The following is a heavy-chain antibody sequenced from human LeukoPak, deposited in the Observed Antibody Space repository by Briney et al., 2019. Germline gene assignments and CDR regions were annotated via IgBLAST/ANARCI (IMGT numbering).Heavy chain of an antibody. CDR3: ARAGTRVGSFDY. Sequence: SETLSLTCTVSGGSISSGGYYWSWIRQHPGKGLEWIGYIYYSGSTYYNPSLKSRVNISGDTSKNQFSLNLSSVTAADTAIYYCARAGTRVGSFDYWGQGTLGTVSS. CDR2: IYYSGST. D-gene: IGHD4-23*01. CDR1: GGSISSGGYY. J-gene: IGHJ4*02. V-gene: IGHV4-31*03.